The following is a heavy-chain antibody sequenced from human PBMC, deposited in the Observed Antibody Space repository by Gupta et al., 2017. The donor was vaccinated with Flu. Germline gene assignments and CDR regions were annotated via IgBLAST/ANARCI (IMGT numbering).Heavy chain of an antibody. CDR2: ISGSGGST. Sequence: EVQLLEPGGGLVQPGGSLRLSCAASGFTFSSYAMSWVRQAPGKGLEWVSAISGSGGSTYYADAVKGRFTISRDNSKNTLYLQMNSLRAEDTAVYYCAKVQSAAGTYHFDYWGQGTLVTVSS. CDR3: AKVQSAAGTYHFDY. CDR1: GFTFSSYA. V-gene: IGHV3-23*01. D-gene: IGHD6-13*01. J-gene: IGHJ4*02.